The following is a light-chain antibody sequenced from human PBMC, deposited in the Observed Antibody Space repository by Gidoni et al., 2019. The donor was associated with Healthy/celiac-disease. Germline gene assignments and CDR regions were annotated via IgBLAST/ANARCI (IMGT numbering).Light chain of an antibody. Sequence: DIQMTQSPSSLSASVGDRVTITCRASQSLRSYLNWYQQKPGKDPKLLIYAESSLQSGVPSRFSGSGSGTDFTLTISSLKPEDFATYYCQQSYSTPQWTFGQGTKVEIK. CDR2: AES. CDR1: QSLRSY. V-gene: IGKV1-39*01. J-gene: IGKJ1*01. CDR3: QQSYSTPQWT.